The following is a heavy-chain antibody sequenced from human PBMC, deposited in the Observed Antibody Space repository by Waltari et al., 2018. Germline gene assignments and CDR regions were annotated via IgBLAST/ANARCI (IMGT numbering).Heavy chain of an antibody. CDR3: ATCASSTHCYRTWFDP. J-gene: IGHJ5*02. D-gene: IGHD2-2*01. CDR1: GYTLTALS. V-gene: IGHV1-24*01. Sequence: QVQLVQSGAEVKKPGASVKVSCKGSGYTLTALSMHWVRQAPGKGREWMGGVVPEDCQIIDAQQSQGRFTLTENPSPATAYMELSSLGSEHAAVYYCATCASSTHCYRTWFDPWGQGTLVTVSS. CDR2: VVPEDCQI.